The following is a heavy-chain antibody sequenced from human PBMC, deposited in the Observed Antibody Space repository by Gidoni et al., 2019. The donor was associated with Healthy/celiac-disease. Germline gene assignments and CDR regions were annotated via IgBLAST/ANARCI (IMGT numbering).Heavy chain of an antibody. CDR2: ISSSGSTI. CDR1: GFTFSSYE. J-gene: IGHJ6*02. CDR3: AAYYDFWSGYRYYYYGMDV. V-gene: IGHV3-48*03. D-gene: IGHD3-3*01. Sequence: EVQLVESGGGLVQPGGSLRLSCAASGFTFSSYEMNWVRQAPGKGLEWVSYISSSGSTIYYADSVKGRFTISRDNAKNSLYLQMNSLRAEDTAVYYCAAYYDFWSGYRYYYYGMDVWGQGTTVTVSS.